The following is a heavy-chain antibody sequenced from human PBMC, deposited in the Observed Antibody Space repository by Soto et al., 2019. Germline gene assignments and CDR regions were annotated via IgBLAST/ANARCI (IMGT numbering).Heavy chain of an antibody. J-gene: IGHJ5*02. V-gene: IGHV4-59*01. CDR3: ARAGSRTGGIDP. CDR1: GGSISSYY. CDR2: IYYSGST. D-gene: IGHD3-16*01. Sequence: QVQLQESGPGLVKPSETLSLTCTVSGGSISSYYWSWIRQPPGKGLEWIGYIYYSGSTNYNPSLKSRVTISVDTSKNQSSLKLSSVTAADTAVYYCARAGSRTGGIDPWGQGTLVTVSS.